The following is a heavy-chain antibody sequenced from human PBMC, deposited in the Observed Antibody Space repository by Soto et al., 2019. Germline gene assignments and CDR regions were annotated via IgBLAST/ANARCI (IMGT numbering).Heavy chain of an antibody. CDR2: ISGSGGST. D-gene: IGHD4-17*01. CDR3: AKSVGDYGDPLLYYGMDV. J-gene: IGHJ6*02. CDR1: GFTFSSYA. V-gene: IGHV3-23*01. Sequence: GGSLRLSCAASGFTFSSYAMSWVRQAPGKXLEWVSAISGSGGSTYYADSVKGRFTISRDNSKNTLYLQMNSLRAEDTAVYYCAKSVGDYGDPLLYYGMDVWGQGTTVTVSS.